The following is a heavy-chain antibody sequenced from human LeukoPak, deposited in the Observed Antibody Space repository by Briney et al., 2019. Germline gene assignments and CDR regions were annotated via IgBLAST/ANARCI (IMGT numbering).Heavy chain of an antibody. Sequence: ASVKVSCKASGFPFTGYYMHWVRQAPGQGLEWMGWINPNSGGTNYAQKFQGRVTMTRDTSISTAYMELSRLRSDDTAVYYCARVIIAAPHVPGKYGMDVWGQGTTVTVSS. J-gene: IGHJ6*02. CDR2: INPNSGGT. CDR3: ARVIIAAPHVPGKYGMDV. CDR1: GFPFTGYY. V-gene: IGHV1-2*02. D-gene: IGHD6-13*01.